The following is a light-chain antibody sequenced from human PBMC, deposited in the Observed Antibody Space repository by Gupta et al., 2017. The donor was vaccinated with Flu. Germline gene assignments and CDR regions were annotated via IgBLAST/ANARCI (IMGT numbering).Light chain of an antibody. CDR2: AAS. CDR3: IQSYSTPIT. CDR1: QSIISY. Sequence: DIQMTQYPSSLSSSVRDRVTSTCRANQSIISYLNWYQQKPGKAPKLLIYAASSLESGVPSRFSGSGSGTDFTLTISSLQPEDFGTYYCIQSYSTPITFGQGTRLEIK. J-gene: IGKJ5*01. V-gene: IGKV1-39*01.